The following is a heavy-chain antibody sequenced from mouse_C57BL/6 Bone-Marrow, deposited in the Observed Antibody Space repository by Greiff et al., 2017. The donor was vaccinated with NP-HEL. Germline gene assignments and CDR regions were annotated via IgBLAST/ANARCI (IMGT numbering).Heavy chain of an antibody. J-gene: IGHJ2*01. V-gene: IGHV14-4*01. CDR3: TTVVAVDY. CDR2: IDPENGDT. Sequence: VQLKQSGAELVRPGASVKLSCTASGFNIKDDYMHWVKQRPEQGLEWIGWIDPENGDTEYASKFQGKATITADTSSNTAYLQLSSLTSEDTAVYYCTTVVAVDYWGQGTTLTVSS. CDR1: GFNIKDDY. D-gene: IGHD1-1*01.